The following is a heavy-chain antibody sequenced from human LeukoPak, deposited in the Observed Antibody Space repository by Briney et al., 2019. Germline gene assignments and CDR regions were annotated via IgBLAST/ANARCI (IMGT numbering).Heavy chain of an antibody. CDR3: ASYCSSTSCYPDNLDY. D-gene: IGHD2-2*01. CDR2: ISSSSSTI. CDR1: GFTFSSYS. Sequence: HTGGSLRLSCAASGFTFSSYSMNWVRQAPGKGLEWVSYISSSSSTIYYADSVKGRFTISRDNAKNSLYLQMNSLRAEDTAVYYCASYCSSTSCYPDNLDYWGQGTLVTVSS. J-gene: IGHJ4*02. V-gene: IGHV3-48*01.